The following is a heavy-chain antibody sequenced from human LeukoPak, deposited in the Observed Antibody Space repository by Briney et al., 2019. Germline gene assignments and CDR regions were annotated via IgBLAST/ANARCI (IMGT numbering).Heavy chain of an antibody. CDR1: GFTFSSYW. D-gene: IGHD3-22*01. J-gene: IGHJ4*02. V-gene: IGHV3-7*01. Sequence: PGGSLRLSCAASGFTFSSYWMSWVRQAPGKGLEWVANIKQDGSEKYYVDSVKGRFTISRDNAKNSLYLQMNSLRAEDTAVYYCARDYYDSSGYYLLDYWGQGTPVTVSS. CDR2: IKQDGSEK. CDR3: ARDYYDSSGYYLLDY.